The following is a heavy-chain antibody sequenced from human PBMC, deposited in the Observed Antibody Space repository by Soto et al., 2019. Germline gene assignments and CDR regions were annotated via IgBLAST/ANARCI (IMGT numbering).Heavy chain of an antibody. CDR1: GGSISSSSYY. CDR3: ASLGDSWSGYYLANWFDT. D-gene: IGHD3-3*01. CDR2: IYYSGST. J-gene: IGHJ5*02. V-gene: IGHV4-39*01. Sequence: SETLSLTCTVSGGSISSSSYYWGWIRQPPGKGLEWIGSIYYSGSTYYNPSLKSRVTISVDTSKNQFSLKLSSVTAADTAVYYSASLGDSWSGYYLANWFDTWGQGTLVTVSS.